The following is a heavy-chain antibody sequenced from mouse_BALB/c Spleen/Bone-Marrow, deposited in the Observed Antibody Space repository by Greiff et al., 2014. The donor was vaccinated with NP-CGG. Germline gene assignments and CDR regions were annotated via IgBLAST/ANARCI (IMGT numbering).Heavy chain of an antibody. CDR3: SRWEYYAMDY. CDR1: GFNIKDTY. V-gene: IGHV14-3*02. J-gene: IGHJ4*01. D-gene: IGHD4-1*01. Sequence: EVQLQQSGAELVKPGASVKLSCTASGFNIKDTYMHWVKQRPEQGLEWIGRIDPANGNTKYDPKFQGKATITADTSSNTAYLQLSSLTSEDAAVYYCSRWEYYAMDYWGQGTSVTVSS. CDR2: IDPANGNT.